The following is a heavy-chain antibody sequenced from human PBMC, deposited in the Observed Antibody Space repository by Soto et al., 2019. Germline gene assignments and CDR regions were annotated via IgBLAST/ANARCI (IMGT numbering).Heavy chain of an antibody. CDR2: TSYDGSNN. D-gene: IGHD5-18*01. CDR1: GFTFRSYV. Sequence: QVQLVESGGGVVQPGTSLRLSCVGSGFTFRSYVIHWVRQAPGKGLEWVALTSYDGSNNFYGDSVKGLFTISRDNSRNKLELQMDSLRLEDTALYYCELWGTTGGWDVWGQGTLVSVSS. V-gene: IGHV3-33*05. CDR3: ELWGTTGGWDV. J-gene: IGHJ4*02.